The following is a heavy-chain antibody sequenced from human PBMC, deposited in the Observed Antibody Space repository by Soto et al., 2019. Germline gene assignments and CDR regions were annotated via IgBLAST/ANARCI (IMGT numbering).Heavy chain of an antibody. CDR3: ARGLKNSYGSDV. CDR1: GFTFNTYW. Sequence: PGGSLRLSCVASGFTFNTYWMHWVRQAPGKGLVWVSRINSDGSSTSCADSVKGRFTISRDNAKNTVYLQMNSLSGEDTALYYCARGLKNSYGSDVWGQGTTVTVSS. V-gene: IGHV3-74*01. CDR2: INSDGSST. J-gene: IGHJ6*02.